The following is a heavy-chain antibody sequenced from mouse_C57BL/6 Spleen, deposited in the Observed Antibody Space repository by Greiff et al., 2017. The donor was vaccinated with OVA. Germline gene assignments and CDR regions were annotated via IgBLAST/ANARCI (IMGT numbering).Heavy chain of an antibody. Sequence: VMLVESGPELVKPGASVKLSCKASGYTFTSYDINWVKQRPGQGLEWIGWIYPRDGSTKYNEKFKGKATLTVDTSSSTAYMELHSLTSEDSAVYFCARREYDYWGQGTTLTVSS. CDR3: ARREYDY. J-gene: IGHJ2*01. D-gene: IGHD5-2*01. CDR1: GYTFTSYD. V-gene: IGHV1-85*01. CDR2: IYPRDGST.